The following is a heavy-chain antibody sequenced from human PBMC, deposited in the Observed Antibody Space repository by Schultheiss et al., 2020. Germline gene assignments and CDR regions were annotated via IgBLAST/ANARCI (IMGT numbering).Heavy chain of an antibody. J-gene: IGHJ4*02. CDR1: GYTFTGYY. CDR3: ATMGTAGGSVVDY. D-gene: IGHD3-10*01. V-gene: IGHV1-2*02. Sequence: ASVKVSCKASGYTFTGYYMHWVRQAPGQGLEWMGWINPDSGDTNYAQKFQGRVTMTRDTSISTGYMEVSRLRFDDTAVYYCATMGTAGGSVVDYWGQGALVTVSS. CDR2: INPDSGDT.